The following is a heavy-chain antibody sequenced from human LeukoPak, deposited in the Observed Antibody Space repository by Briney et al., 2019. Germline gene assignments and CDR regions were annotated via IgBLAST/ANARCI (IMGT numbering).Heavy chain of an antibody. Sequence: PSQTLSLTCTVSGGSISSGSYYWSWIRQPAGKGLEWSGRIYTSGSTNYNPSLKSRVTISVDTSKNQFSLKLSSVTAADTAVYYCARHGYCSGGSCYSPFDYWGQGTLVTVSS. D-gene: IGHD2-15*01. V-gene: IGHV4-61*02. CDR1: GGSISSGSYY. CDR2: IYTSGST. J-gene: IGHJ4*02. CDR3: ARHGYCSGGSCYSPFDY.